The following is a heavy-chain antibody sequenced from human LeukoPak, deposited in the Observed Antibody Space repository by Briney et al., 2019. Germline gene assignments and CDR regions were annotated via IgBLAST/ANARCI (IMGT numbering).Heavy chain of an antibody. V-gene: IGHV3-23*01. D-gene: IGHD3-10*01. CDR3: AKDIGAHYYGYTYYYYGMDV. Sequence: GGSLRLSCAASGFTFSSYAMSWVRQAPGKGLEWVSTISGAGGTTYYADSVKGRFTISRDNPKNTLYLQMNSLRAEDTAVYYCAKDIGAHYYGYTYYYYGMDVWGQGTTVTVSS. CDR1: GFTFSSYA. J-gene: IGHJ6*02. CDR2: ISGAGGTT.